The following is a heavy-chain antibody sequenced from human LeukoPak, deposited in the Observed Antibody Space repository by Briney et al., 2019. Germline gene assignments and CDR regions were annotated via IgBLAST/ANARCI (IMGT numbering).Heavy chain of an antibody. CDR2: IRYDGSNK. J-gene: IGHJ3*02. Sequence: PGGSLRLSCAASGFTFSSYGMHWVRQAPGKGLEWVAFIRYDGSNKYYADSVKGRFTISRDNSKNTLYLQMNSLRAEDTAVYYCAKVASVDYYDSSGPEDKAFDIWGQGTMVTVSS. CDR1: GFTFSSYG. D-gene: IGHD3-22*01. CDR3: AKVASVDYYDSSGPEDKAFDI. V-gene: IGHV3-30*02.